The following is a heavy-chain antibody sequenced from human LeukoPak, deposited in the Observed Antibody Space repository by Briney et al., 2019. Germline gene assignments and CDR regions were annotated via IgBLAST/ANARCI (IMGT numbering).Heavy chain of an antibody. CDR1: GFTFSSYG. Sequence: GRSLRLFCAASGFTFSSYGMHWVRQAPGKGLEWVAVISYDGSNKYYADSVKGRFTISRDDSKNTLYLQMNSLRAEDTAVYYCAKAEGSSWYFLYWGQGTLVTVSS. V-gene: IGHV3-30*18. D-gene: IGHD6-13*01. CDR2: ISYDGSNK. J-gene: IGHJ4*02. CDR3: AKAEGSSWYFLY.